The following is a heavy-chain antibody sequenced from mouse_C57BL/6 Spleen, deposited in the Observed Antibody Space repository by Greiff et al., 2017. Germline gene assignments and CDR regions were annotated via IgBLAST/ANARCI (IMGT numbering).Heavy chain of an antibody. CDR3: ARTGAWYFDV. CDR1: GYTFTSYW. D-gene: IGHD4-1*01. J-gene: IGHJ1*03. Sequence: VKLQQPGAELVMPGASVKLSCTASGYTFTSYWMHWVKQRPGQGLEWIGEIDPSDSYTNYNQKFKGKSTLTVDKSYSTAYMQLSSLTSDDSAVYYCARTGAWYFDVWGTGTTVTVSS. CDR2: IDPSDSYT. V-gene: IGHV1-69*01.